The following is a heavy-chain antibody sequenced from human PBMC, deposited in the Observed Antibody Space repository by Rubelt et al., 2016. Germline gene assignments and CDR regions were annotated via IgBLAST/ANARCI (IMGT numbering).Heavy chain of an antibody. CDR3: ATGIVVVPAHVPSRDY. D-gene: IGHD2-2*01. J-gene: IGHJ4*02. Sequence: QVQLVQSGAEVKKPGASVKVSCKVSGYTLTELSMHWVRQAPRKGLEWMGGFDPEDGETIYAQKCQGRVTMTEDTSTDTAYMERGSLRSEDTAVYYCATGIVVVPAHVPSRDYWGQGTLVTVSS. CDR1: GYTLTELS. V-gene: IGHV1-24*01. CDR2: FDPEDGET.